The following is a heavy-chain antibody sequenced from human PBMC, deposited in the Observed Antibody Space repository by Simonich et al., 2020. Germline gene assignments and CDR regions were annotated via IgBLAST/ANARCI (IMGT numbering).Heavy chain of an antibody. CDR3: ARKRFLEWFFDY. CDR2: ISSDSSYI. J-gene: IGHJ4*02. CDR1: GFTFSSYS. V-gene: IGHV3-21*01. Sequence: EVQLVESGGGLVKPGGSLRLSCAASGFTFSSYSMNWVRQAPGKGLEWFTSISSDSSYIYDATAVEGRFTISRDNAKNSLYLQMNSLRAEDTAVYYCARKRFLEWFFDYWGQGTLVTVSS. D-gene: IGHD3-3*01.